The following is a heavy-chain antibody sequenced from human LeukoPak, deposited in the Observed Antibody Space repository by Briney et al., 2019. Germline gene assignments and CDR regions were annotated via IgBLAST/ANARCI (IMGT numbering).Heavy chain of an antibody. CDR3: ARVCRDGYLMDY. J-gene: IGHJ4*02. CDR1: GGTFSSYA. CDR2: IIPIFGTA. Sequence: ASVKVSCKASGGTFSSYAISWVRQAPGQGLEWMGGIIPIFGTANFAKKLEGRVTITTDESTSTAYMELSSLRSEDTAVYYCARVCRDGYLMDYWGQGTLVTVSS. V-gene: IGHV1-69*05. D-gene: IGHD5-24*01.